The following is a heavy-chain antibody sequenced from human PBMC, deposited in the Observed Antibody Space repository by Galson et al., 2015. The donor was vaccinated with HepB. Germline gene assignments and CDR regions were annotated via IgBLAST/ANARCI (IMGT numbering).Heavy chain of an antibody. Sequence: SVKVSCKASGGTFSSYTISWVRQAPGQGLEWMGRIIPILGIANYAQKFQGRVTITADKSTSTAYMELRSLRSDDTAVYYCARYSSSWLPRDFDYWGQGTLVTVSS. D-gene: IGHD6-13*01. CDR1: GGTFSSYT. CDR2: IIPILGIA. V-gene: IGHV1-69*02. J-gene: IGHJ4*02. CDR3: ARYSSSWLPRDFDY.